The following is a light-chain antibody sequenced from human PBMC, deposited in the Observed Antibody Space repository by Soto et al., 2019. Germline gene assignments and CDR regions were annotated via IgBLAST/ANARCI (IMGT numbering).Light chain of an antibody. CDR2: GAS. CDR1: QSVSNSH. Sequence: EIVLTQSPGTLSLSPGERATLSCRASQSVSNSHLAWYQQKPGQAPRLLIYGASSRATGISDRFSGRGSGTDCTLTISRLAPEDLAVYYCQQYDRSPLFGGGTKVEI. V-gene: IGKV3-20*01. CDR3: QQYDRSPL. J-gene: IGKJ4*01.